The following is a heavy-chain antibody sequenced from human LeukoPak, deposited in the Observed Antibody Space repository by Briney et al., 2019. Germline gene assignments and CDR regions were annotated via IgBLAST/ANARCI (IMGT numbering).Heavy chain of an antibody. CDR2: IIPIFGTA. CDR3: ARDYCSRTSCPRPYFDY. CDR1: GGTFSSYA. Sequence: SVKVSCKASGGTFSSYAISWVRQAPGQGLEWMVGIIPIFGTANYAQKFQGRVTITADESTSTAYMELSSLRSEDTAVYYCARDYCSRTSCPRPYFDYWGQGTLVTVSS. J-gene: IGHJ4*02. V-gene: IGHV1-69*13. D-gene: IGHD2-2*01.